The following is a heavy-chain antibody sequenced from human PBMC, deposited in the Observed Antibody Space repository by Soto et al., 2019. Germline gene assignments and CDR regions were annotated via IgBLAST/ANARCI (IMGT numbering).Heavy chain of an antibody. V-gene: IGHV1-69*01. Sequence: QVQLVQSGAEVKKPGSSVKVSCKASGGVFRNYAINWVRQAPGQGLEWMGGIIPVFGTADYPQKFQGRVTINAEESTTTAYMELTSLKTEDTAVYFCARDPWGSYSFDSWGQGTLVTVAS. CDR2: IIPVFGTA. D-gene: IGHD1-26*01. J-gene: IGHJ5*01. CDR1: GGVFRNYA. CDR3: ARDPWGSYSFDS.